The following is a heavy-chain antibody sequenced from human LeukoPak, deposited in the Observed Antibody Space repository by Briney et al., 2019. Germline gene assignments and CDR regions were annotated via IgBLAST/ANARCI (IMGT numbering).Heavy chain of an antibody. CDR1: GFTFSSYS. D-gene: IGHD1-26*01. V-gene: IGHV3-21*01. Sequence: GGSLRLSCAASGFTFSSYSMNWVRQAPGKGLEWASSISSSSSYIYYADSVKGRFTISRDNAKNSLYLQMNSLRAEDTAVYYCAREVGATYYFDYWGQGTLVTVSS. CDR3: AREVGATYYFDY. J-gene: IGHJ4*02. CDR2: ISSSSSYI.